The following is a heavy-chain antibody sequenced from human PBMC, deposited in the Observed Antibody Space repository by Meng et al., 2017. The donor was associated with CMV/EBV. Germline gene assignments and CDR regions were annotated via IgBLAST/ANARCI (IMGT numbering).Heavy chain of an antibody. CDR3: ARQTKGSSWYDRGNWFDP. J-gene: IGHJ5*02. CDR1: GFTSYW. V-gene: IGHV5-10-1*01. CDR2: IDPSDSYT. D-gene: IGHD6-13*01. Sequence: GFTSYWISWVRQRPGKGLEWMGRIDPSDSYTNYSPSFQGHVTISADKSISTAYLQWSSLKASDTAMYYCARQTKGSSWYDRGNWFDPWGQGTLVTVSS.